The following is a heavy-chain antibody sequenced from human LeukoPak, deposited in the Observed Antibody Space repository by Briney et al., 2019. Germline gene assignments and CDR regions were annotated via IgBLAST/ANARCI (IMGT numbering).Heavy chain of an antibody. J-gene: IGHJ4*02. CDR2: INHSGST. V-gene: IGHV4-34*01. CDR3: ARAGGVDTAMSSPVDY. Sequence: SETLSLTCAVYGGSFSGYYWSWIRQPPGKGLEWIGEINHSGSTNYNPSLKSRVTISVDTSKNQFSLKLGSVTAADTAVYYCARAGGVDTAMSSPVDYWGQGTLVTVSS. D-gene: IGHD5-18*01. CDR1: GGSFSGYY.